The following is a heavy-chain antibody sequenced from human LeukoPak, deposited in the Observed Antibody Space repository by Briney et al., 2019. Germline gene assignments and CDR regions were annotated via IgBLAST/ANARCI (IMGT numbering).Heavy chain of an antibody. D-gene: IGHD1-26*01. V-gene: IGHV3-23*01. J-gene: IGHJ4*02. Sequence: PGGSLRLSCAASGFTFSSYAMSWVRQAPGKGLEWVSAISGSGGSTYYADSVKGRFTISRDNSKNTLYLQMNSLRAEDTALYYCAKGSGNYYSYYFGCCGQGTLVTVSS. CDR3: AKGSGNYYSYYFGC. CDR1: GFTFSSYA. CDR2: ISGSGGST.